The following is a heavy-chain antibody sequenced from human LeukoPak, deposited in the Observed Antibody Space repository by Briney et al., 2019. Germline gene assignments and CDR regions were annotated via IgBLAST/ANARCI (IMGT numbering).Heavy chain of an antibody. CDR1: GFTFSTFW. D-gene: IGHD2-2*01. V-gene: IGHV3-7*05. CDR3: ARMKGCSSTTCYFAIY. CDR2: IKEDGGEK. Sequence: PGGSLRLSCAASGFTFSTFWMTWVRQAPGKGLEWVANIKEDGGEKYYVDSLKGRFTISRDNAKNSLYLQMNSLRAEDTAVYYCARMKGCSSTTCYFAIYWGQGTLVTVSS. J-gene: IGHJ4*02.